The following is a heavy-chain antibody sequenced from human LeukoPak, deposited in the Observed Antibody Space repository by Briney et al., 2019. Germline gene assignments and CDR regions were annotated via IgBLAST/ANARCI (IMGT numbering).Heavy chain of an antibody. CDR3: AKDRETTASGTFDF. CDR1: GFTFRGSG. CDR2: ISDDGRNK. J-gene: IGHJ4*02. V-gene: IGHV3-30*06. Sequence: GMSLRLSCAASGFTFRGSGMHWVRQAPGKGLEWVAVISDDGRNKNYADSVKGRFTISRDSSNNTLYLQMNSLRAEDTGVYFCAKDRETTASGTFDFRGQGTLVTVSS. D-gene: IGHD6-13*01.